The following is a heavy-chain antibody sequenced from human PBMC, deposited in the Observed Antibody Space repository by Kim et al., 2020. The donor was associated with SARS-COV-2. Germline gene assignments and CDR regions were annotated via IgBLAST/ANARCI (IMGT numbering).Heavy chain of an antibody. D-gene: IGHD1-26*01. J-gene: IGHJ6*02. Sequence: SETLSLTCAVYGGSFSGYFWSWIRQPPGKGLEWIGEINHSGSTNYNPSLKSRVTISVDTSKNQFSLKLSSVTAADTAVYYCARGTYRLVYYYGMDVWGQGTTVTVSS. CDR2: INHSGST. V-gene: IGHV4-34*01. CDR1: GGSFSGYF. CDR3: ARGTYRLVYYYGMDV.